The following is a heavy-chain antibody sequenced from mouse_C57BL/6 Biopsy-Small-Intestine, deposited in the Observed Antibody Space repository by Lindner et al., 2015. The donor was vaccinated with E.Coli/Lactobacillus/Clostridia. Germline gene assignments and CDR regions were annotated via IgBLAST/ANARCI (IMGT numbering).Heavy chain of an antibody. CDR3: ARGAPSGFDY. J-gene: IGHJ2*01. V-gene: IGHV1-19*01. D-gene: IGHD3-1*01. Sequence: VQLQESGPVLVKPGASVKMSCKASGYTFTDYYMNWVKQSHGKSLEWIGVINPYNGGTSYNQKFKGKATLTVDKSSSTAYMELNSLTSEDSAVYYCARGAPSGFDYWGQGTTLTVSS. CDR1: GYTFTDYY. CDR2: INPYNGGT.